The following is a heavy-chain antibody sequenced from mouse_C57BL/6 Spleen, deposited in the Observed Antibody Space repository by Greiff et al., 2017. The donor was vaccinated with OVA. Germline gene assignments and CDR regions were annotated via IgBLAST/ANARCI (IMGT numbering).Heavy chain of an antibody. J-gene: IGHJ3*01. CDR3: TTGVTTEGWFAY. V-gene: IGHV14-4*01. CDR2: IDPENGDT. CDR1: GFNIKDDY. D-gene: IGHD2-2*01. Sequence: EVKLVESGAELVRPGASVKLSCTASGFNIKDDYMHWVKPRPEQGLEWIGWIDPENGDTEYASKFQGKATITADTSSTTAYLQLSSLTSEDTAVYYCTTGVTTEGWFAYWGQGTLVTVSA.